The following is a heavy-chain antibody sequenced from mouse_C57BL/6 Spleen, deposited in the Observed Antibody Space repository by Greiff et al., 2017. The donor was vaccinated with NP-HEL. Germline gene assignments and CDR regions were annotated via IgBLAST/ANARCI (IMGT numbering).Heavy chain of an antibody. J-gene: IGHJ2*01. CDR3: ARSPSTMVTTGFDY. Sequence: VQLQQSGPVLVKPGASVKMSCKASGYTFTDYYMNWVKQSHGKSLEWIGVINPYNGGTSYNQKFKGKATLTVDKSSSTAYMELNSLTSEDSAVYYCARSPSTMVTTGFDYWGQGTTLTVSS. D-gene: IGHD2-2*01. CDR1: GYTFTDYY. V-gene: IGHV1-19*01. CDR2: INPYNGGT.